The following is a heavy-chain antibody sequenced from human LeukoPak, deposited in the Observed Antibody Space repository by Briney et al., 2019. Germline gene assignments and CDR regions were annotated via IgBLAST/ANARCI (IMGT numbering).Heavy chain of an antibody. CDR1: GGSISSSSYY. J-gene: IGHJ3*02. CDR2: IYYSGST. Sequence: SETLSLTCTVSGGSISSSSYYWGWIRQPPGKGLEWIGSIYYSGSTYYNPSLKSRVTISVDTSKNQFSLKLSSVTAADTAVYCCARRVWAFDIWGQGTMVTVSS. CDR3: ARRVWAFDI. V-gene: IGHV4-39*01.